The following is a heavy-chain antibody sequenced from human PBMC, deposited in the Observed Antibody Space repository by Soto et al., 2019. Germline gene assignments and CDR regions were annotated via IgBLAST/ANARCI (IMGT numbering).Heavy chain of an antibody. CDR2: IFYSGST. D-gene: IGHD3-22*01. V-gene: IGHV4-39*01. Sequence: QLQLQESGPGLVKPSETLSLTCIVSGGSIISSSYYWGWIRQPPGKGLEWIGSIFYSGSTSYSSSLKSRVSISVDTSKNQLSLKLTSVTAADTAVYYCAALRGTVVVVQAFDIWGRGTMVTVSS. J-gene: IGHJ3*02. CDR1: GGSIISSSYY. CDR3: AALRGTVVVVQAFDI.